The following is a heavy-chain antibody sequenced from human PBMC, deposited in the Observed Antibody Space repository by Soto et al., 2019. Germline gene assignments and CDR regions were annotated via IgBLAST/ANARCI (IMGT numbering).Heavy chain of an antibody. D-gene: IGHD3-9*01. CDR2: ISAYNGNT. CDR1: GYTFTSYG. Sequence: QVQLVQSGAEVKKPGASVKVSCKASGYTFTSYGISWVRQAPGQGLEWMGWISAYNGNTNYAQKLQGRVTMTTDTSTSTAYMELRSLRSDDTAVYYCALNVLRYFDWLNWFDPWGQGTLVTVSS. V-gene: IGHV1-18*01. CDR3: ALNVLRYFDWLNWFDP. J-gene: IGHJ5*02.